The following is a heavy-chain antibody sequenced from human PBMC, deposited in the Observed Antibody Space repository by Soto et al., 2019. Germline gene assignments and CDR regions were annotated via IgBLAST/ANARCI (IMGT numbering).Heavy chain of an antibody. Sequence: QVQLQESGPGLVKPSQTLPLTCTVSGGSISSGDYYWSWIRQPPGKGLEWIGYIYYSGSTYYNPSLKGRVTISVDTSKIQCSLKLSSVTAADTAVYYCARDHYVYDILTGYGYYYGMDVWGQGTTVTVSS. V-gene: IGHV4-30-4*01. J-gene: IGHJ6*02. CDR1: GGSISSGDYY. D-gene: IGHD3-9*01. CDR3: ARDHYVYDILTGYGYYYGMDV. CDR2: IYYSGST.